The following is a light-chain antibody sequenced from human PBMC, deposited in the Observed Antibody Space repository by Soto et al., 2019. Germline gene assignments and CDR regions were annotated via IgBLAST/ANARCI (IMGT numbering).Light chain of an antibody. Sequence: DIQMTQSPSTLPASVGDRVTITCRASQSISNWLAWYQQKPGKAPKLLIYDAPNLESGVPSRFSGSGFGTEFTLTISSLQPDDFATYYCQQYSSYSAFGQGTKLEIK. CDR1: QSISNW. CDR3: QQYSSYSA. V-gene: IGKV1-5*01. J-gene: IGKJ2*01. CDR2: DAP.